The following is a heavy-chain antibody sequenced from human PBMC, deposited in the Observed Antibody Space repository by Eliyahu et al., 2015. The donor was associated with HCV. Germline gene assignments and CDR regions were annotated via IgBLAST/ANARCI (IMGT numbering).Heavy chain of an antibody. Sequence: ISCKSSGYIFTSYWICWVRQMPGKGLEWMGIIYPGDSDTRYSPSFQXQVTISADKSXSTAYLQWSSLKASDTAMYYCARHFDNDIVVVPAAPHCSGGSCYSQYYGMDVWGQGTTVTVSS. D-gene: IGHD2-15*01. CDR3: ARHFDNDIVVVPAAPHCSGGSCYSQYYGMDV. CDR2: IYPGDSDT. J-gene: IGHJ6*02. CDR1: GYIFTSYW. V-gene: IGHV5-51*01.